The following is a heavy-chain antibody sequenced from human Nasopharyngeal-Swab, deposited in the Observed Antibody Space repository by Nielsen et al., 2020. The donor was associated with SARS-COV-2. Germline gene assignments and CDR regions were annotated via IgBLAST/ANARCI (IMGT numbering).Heavy chain of an antibody. CDR3: ARDSDYGDYRGWFDP. CDR1: GGTFRNYG. J-gene: IGHJ5*02. D-gene: IGHD4-17*01. V-gene: IGHV1-69*13. CDR2: VMPKFDTA. Sequence: SVKVSCKTSGGTFRNYGISWVRQAPGQGLEWMGGVMPKFDTANYAQKFQDRVTITADESTSTVYLELISLTSDDTAIYYCARDSDYGDYRGWFDPWGQGTLVTVSS.